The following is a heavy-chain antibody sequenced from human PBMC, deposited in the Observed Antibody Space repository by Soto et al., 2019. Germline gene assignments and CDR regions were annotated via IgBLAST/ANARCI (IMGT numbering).Heavy chain of an antibody. CDR1: GFTFSTYP. D-gene: IGHD4-17*01. CDR3: ASVDYGDEVYDY. Sequence: VQLVESGGGLVQPGRSLRLSCAASGFTFSTYPMHWVRQAPGKGLEWVAIILYDGSTEYYADSVKGRFTISRDNSEKTLYLQMNSLRPEDTAVYYCASVDYGDEVYDYWGQGTLVTVSS. V-gene: IGHV3-30-3*01. CDR2: ILYDGSTE. J-gene: IGHJ4*02.